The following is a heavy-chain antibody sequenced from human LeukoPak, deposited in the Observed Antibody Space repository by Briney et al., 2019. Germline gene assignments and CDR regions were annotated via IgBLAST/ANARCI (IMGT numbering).Heavy chain of an antibody. V-gene: IGHV1-69*05. CDR1: GGTFSSYA. Sequence: GASVKVSCKASGGTFSSYAISWVRQAPGQGLEWMGGIIPIFGTANYAQKFQGRVTITTDESTSTAYMELSSLRSEDTAVYYCARSHFYGGNSLEVYFDYWGQGTLVTVSS. CDR3: ARSHFYGGNSLEVYFDY. J-gene: IGHJ4*02. D-gene: IGHD4-23*01. CDR2: IIPIFGTA.